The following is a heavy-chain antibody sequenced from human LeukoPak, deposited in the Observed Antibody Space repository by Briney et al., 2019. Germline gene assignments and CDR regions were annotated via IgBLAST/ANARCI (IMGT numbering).Heavy chain of an antibody. CDR1: GGTFSSYA. CDR3: ASGYYYDSSGYYWFDY. J-gene: IGHJ4*02. V-gene: IGHV1-69*05. CDR2: IIPIFGTA. Sequence: ASVKVSCKASGGTFSSYAISWVRQAPGQGLEWMGGIIPIFGTANYAQKFQGRVTISTDESTSTAYMELSSLRSEDTAVYYCASGYYYDSSGYYWFDYWGQRTLVTVSS. D-gene: IGHD3-22*01.